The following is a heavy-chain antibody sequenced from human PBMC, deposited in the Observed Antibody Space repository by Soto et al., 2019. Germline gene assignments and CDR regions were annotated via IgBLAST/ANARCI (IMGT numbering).Heavy chain of an antibody. V-gene: IGHV3-23*01. CDR2: IIDSDGST. CDR1: GFTFSSCA. Sequence: PGGSLRLSCAASGFTFSSCAMGWVRQAPGKGLEWVSDIIDSDGSTYYADSVKGRFTISRDNSKSTLYLQMNSLRAEDTALYYCAKGRSYYYYYGVDVWGQGTTVTVSS. CDR3: AKGRSYYYYYGVDV. J-gene: IGHJ6*02.